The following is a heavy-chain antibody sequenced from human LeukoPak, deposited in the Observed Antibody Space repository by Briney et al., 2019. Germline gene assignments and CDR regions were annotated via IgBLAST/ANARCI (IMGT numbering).Heavy chain of an antibody. D-gene: IGHD3-10*01. CDR3: ARRMVRGFPVK. CDR1: GGSFSGYY. J-gene: IGHJ4*02. CDR2: INHSGST. V-gene: IGHV4-34*01. Sequence: SETLSLTCAVYGGSFSGYYWSWIRQPPGRGLEWIGEINHSGSTNYNPSLKSRVTISVDTSKNQFSLKLSSVTAADTAVYYCARRMVRGFPVKWGQGALVTVSS.